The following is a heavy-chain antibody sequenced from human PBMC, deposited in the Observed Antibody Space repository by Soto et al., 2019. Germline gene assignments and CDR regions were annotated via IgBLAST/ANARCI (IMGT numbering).Heavy chain of an antibody. CDR3: TRHHPHHYDSSGYFDY. CDR2: IFYTGRP. Sequence: PSETLSLTCTVPDGSISTSSYYWGWIRQSPGKGLEWIGTIFYTGRPYYNPSLESRVTLSVVTSKNQFSLHLTSVTAADTAVFFCTRHHPHHYDSSGYFDYWGQGALVTVSS. J-gene: IGHJ4*02. CDR1: DGSISTSSYY. D-gene: IGHD3-22*01. V-gene: IGHV4-39*01.